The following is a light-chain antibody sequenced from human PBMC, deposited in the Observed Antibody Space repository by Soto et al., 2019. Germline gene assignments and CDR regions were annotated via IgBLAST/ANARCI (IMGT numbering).Light chain of an antibody. J-gene: IGLJ1*01. CDR1: NIGSKS. Sequence: SYELTQPPSVSVAPGKTATITCGGDNIGSKSVHWYQQRPGQAPVLVIFYDRTRPSGIPERFSGSNSGSKATLTISRVEAGDEADYYSQVWDSGSDSGVFGTGTKLTFL. V-gene: IGLV3-21*04. CDR3: QVWDSGSDSGV. CDR2: YDR.